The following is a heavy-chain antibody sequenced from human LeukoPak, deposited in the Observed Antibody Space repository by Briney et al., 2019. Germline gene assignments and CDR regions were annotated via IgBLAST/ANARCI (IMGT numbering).Heavy chain of an antibody. CDR3: ARESVVGYDSSGYYYPFDY. V-gene: IGHV1-69*04. CDR2: IIPILGVA. D-gene: IGHD3-22*01. CDR1: GGTFSSYA. J-gene: IGHJ4*02. Sequence: EASVKVSCKASGGTFSSYAISWVRPAPGQGVGWMGRIIPILGVANYAQTFQGRVTITADKSTSTAYMGLSSLRSEDTAVYYCARESVVGYDSSGYYYPFDYWGQGTLVTVSS.